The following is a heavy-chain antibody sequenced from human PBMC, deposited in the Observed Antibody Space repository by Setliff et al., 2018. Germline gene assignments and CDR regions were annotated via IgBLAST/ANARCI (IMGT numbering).Heavy chain of an antibody. D-gene: IGHD3-10*01. Sequence: PGGSLRLSCAASGFTFSSYNMNWVRQAPGKGLEWVSYISSSSSTIYYADSVKGRFTISRDNAKNSLYLQMNSLRAEDTAVYYCAREGKEGFGELPDYYYYYMDVWGKGTTVTVSS. V-gene: IGHV3-48*01. CDR1: GFTFSSYN. CDR3: AREGKEGFGELPDYYYYYMDV. CDR2: ISSSSSTI. J-gene: IGHJ6*03.